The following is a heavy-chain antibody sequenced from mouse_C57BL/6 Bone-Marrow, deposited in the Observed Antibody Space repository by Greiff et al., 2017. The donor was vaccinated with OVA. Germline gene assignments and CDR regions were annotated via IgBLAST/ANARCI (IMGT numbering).Heavy chain of an antibody. CDR1: GFSLTSYG. CDR3: AKTGFITTVVATLDWYFDV. CDR2: LWSGGST. Sequence: VKVVESGPGLVQPSQSLSIPCTVSGFSLTSYGVHWVRQPPGKGLEWLGVLWSGGSTDSNAAFISRLSISKDNSKSQVFFKMNSLQADDTAIYYCAKTGFITTVVATLDWYFDVWGTGTTVTVSS. V-gene: IGHV2-4*01. D-gene: IGHD1-1*01. J-gene: IGHJ1*03.